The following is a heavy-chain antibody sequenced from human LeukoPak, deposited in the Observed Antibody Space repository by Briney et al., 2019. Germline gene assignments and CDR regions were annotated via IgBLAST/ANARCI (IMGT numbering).Heavy chain of an antibody. CDR3: ARQLPYYDILTAPSQFDP. CDR2: IYYSGST. Sequence: RASETLSLTCTVSVGSISSSSYYWGWIRQPPGKGLEWIGSIYYSGSTYYNPSLKSRVTISVDTSKNQFSLKLSSVTAADTAVYYCARQLPYYDILTAPSQFDPWGQGTLVTVSS. V-gene: IGHV4-39*01. D-gene: IGHD3-9*01. CDR1: VGSISSSSYY. J-gene: IGHJ5*02.